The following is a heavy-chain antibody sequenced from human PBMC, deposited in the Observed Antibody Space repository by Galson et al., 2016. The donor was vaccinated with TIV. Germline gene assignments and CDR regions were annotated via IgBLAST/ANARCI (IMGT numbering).Heavy chain of an antibody. CDR1: GFTFSSYS. Sequence: SLRLSCAASGFTFSSYSMNWVRQAPGKGLEWVSSISSSSSYIYYADSVKGRFTISRDNAKNSLYLQMSSLRAEDTAVYYCARVMTTVTDDDAFDIWGQGTMVTVSS. D-gene: IGHD4-17*01. CDR2: ISSSSSYI. J-gene: IGHJ3*02. CDR3: ARVMTTVTDDDAFDI. V-gene: IGHV3-21*01.